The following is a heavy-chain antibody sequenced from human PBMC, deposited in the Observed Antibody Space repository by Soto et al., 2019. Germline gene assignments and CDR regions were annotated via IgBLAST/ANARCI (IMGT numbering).Heavy chain of an antibody. CDR3: ARTIVVVVPDNFDH. J-gene: IGHJ4*02. D-gene: IGHD2-15*01. CDR2: IKADGSEK. CDR1: GFTIGDYW. V-gene: IGHV3-7*01. Sequence: EVQLVESGGGLVQPGGSLRLSCAASGFTIGDYWMSWVRQAPGKGLGWVANIKADGSEKYYVDSVKGRFTISRDSAKNSLYLQMNSLRGEDTAVYYCARTIVVVVPDNFDHWGQGTLVTVSS.